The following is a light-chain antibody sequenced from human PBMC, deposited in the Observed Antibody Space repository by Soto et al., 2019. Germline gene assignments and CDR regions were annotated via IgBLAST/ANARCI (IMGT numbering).Light chain of an antibody. CDR1: QTISTW. CDR2: AAS. CDR3: QQYSNLIT. Sequence: DIQVTQSPPTLSASVGDRFTITFRASQTISTWMAWYQQKPGKAPKLRIYAASTLQSGVPSRFSGSGSGTDFTLTISSLQPEDIATYYCQQYSNLITFGQGTRLEIK. V-gene: IGKV1-5*01. J-gene: IGKJ5*01.